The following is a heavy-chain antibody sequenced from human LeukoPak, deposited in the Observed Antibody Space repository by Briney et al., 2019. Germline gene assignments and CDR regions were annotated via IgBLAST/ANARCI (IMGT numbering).Heavy chain of an antibody. D-gene: IGHD3-22*01. CDR1: GGSISSGGYS. CDR3: ASQLDSSGYYGY. V-gene: IGHV4-30-2*01. Sequence: PSETLSLTCAVSGGSISSGGYSWSWIRQPPGKGLEWIGYIYHSGSTYYNPSRKSRVTISVDRSKNQLSLKLSSVTAADTAVYYCASQLDSSGYYGYWGQGTLVTVSS. CDR2: IYHSGST. J-gene: IGHJ4*02.